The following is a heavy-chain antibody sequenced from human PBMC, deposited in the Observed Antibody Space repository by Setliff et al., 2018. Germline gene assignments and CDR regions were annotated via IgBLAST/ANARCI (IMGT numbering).Heavy chain of an antibody. Sequence: PSETLSLTCGVSGVSINSGHYWGWIRQPPGKGLEWIVTMSHRGRTYYNPSLESRVTMSLDTSKNQFSLRLTYVAAADTAVNYCATPRRDDLDTPFDTFDIWGQGTMVTVSS. D-gene: IGHD3-3*01. J-gene: IGHJ3*02. V-gene: IGHV4-38-2*01. CDR2: MSHRGRT. CDR1: GVSINSGHY. CDR3: ATPRRDDLDTPFDTFDI.